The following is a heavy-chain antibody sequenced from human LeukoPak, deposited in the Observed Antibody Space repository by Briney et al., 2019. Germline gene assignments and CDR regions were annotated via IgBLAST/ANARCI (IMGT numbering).Heavy chain of an antibody. J-gene: IGHJ4*02. CDR3: ASGSGSYYTPNPLDY. D-gene: IGHD1-26*01. V-gene: IGHV1-46*03. CDR2: INPSGGST. CDR1: GYTFTNYY. Sequence: ASVKVSCKASGYTFTNYYMHWVRQAPGQGLEWMGIINPSGGSTSYAQKFQGRVTMTRDMSTSTVYMELSSLRSEDTAVYYCASGSGSYYTPNPLDYWGQGTLVTVSS.